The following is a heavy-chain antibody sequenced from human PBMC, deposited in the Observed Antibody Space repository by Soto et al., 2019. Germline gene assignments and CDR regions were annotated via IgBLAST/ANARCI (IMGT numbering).Heavy chain of an antibody. V-gene: IGHV1-69*01. CDR2: IIPIFGTA. J-gene: IGHJ6*02. D-gene: IGHD3-10*01. Sequence: QVQLVQSGAEVKKPGSSVKVSYKASGGTFSSYAISWVRQAPGQGLEWMGGIIPIFGTANYAQKFQGRVTITADESTSTAYMELSSLRSEDTAVYYCASLWFGELLSYYYYYGMDVWGQGTTVTVSS. CDR3: ASLWFGELLSYYYYYGMDV. CDR1: GGTFSSYA.